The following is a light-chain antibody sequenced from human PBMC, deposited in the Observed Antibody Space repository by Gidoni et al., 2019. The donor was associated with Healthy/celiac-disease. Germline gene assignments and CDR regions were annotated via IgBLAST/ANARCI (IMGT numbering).Light chain of an antibody. CDR2: GAS. Sequence: EIVLTQSPGTLSLSPGERATLSCRVSQSASSCYLAWYQQKPGQAPRLLIYGASSRATGIPDRFGGSGSGTDFTLTISRLEPEDFSVYYCQQYGSSALTFGGXTKVEIK. CDR1: QSASSCY. J-gene: IGKJ4*01. V-gene: IGKV3-20*01. CDR3: QQYGSSALT.